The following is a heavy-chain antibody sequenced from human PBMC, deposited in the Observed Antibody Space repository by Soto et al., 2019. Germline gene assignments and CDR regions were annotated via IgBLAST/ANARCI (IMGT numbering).Heavy chain of an antibody. J-gene: IGHJ4*02. CDR1: GFSFSNYY. D-gene: IGHD1-26*01. CDR2: TRNKDKRYYT. V-gene: IGHV3-72*01. CDR3: ARFSGSYSRGFDY. Sequence: EVQLVESGGGLVQPGGSLRLSCGVSGFSFSNYYMDWVRQAPGKGLEWVGRTRNKDKRYYTEYAASVKGRFTISRDESKNTLYLQMNSLKTEETAVYYCARFSGSYSRGFDYWGQGTLVTVSS.